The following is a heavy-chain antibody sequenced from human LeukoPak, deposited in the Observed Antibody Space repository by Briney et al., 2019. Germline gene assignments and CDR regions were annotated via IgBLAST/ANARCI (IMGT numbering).Heavy chain of an antibody. V-gene: IGHV3-23*01. CDR2: ISGSGGST. CDR3: AKDGMIVVVITTLDAFDI. J-gene: IGHJ3*02. D-gene: IGHD3-22*01. CDR1: GFTFSSYA. Sequence: PGGSLRLSCAASGFTFSSYAMSWVRQAPGKGLEWVSAISGSGGSTYYADSVKGRFTISRDNSKNTLYLQMNSLRAEDTAVYYCAKDGMIVVVITTLDAFDIWGQGTMVTVSS.